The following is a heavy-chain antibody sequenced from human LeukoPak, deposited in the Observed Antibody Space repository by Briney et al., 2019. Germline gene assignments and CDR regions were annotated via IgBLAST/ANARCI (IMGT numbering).Heavy chain of an antibody. J-gene: IGHJ3*02. CDR2: IYHSGGT. CDR3: ARYRTVNDDAFDI. CDR1: GYSISSGYY. V-gene: IGHV4-38-2*02. Sequence: SETLSLTCTVSGYSISSGYYWGWIRPPPGKGLEWIGSIYHSGGTYYNPSLKSRVTISVDTSKNQFSLKLSSVTAADTAVYYCARYRTVNDDAFDIWGQGTMVTVSS. D-gene: IGHD4-17*01.